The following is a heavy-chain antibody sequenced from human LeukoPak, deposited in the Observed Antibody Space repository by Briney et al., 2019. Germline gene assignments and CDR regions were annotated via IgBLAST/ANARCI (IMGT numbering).Heavy chain of an antibody. J-gene: IGHJ4*02. D-gene: IGHD6-13*01. CDR1: GYTFSGYY. CDR2: INPNSGGT. CDR3: ARASLASAGTRF. Sequence: ASVKLSCKASGYTFSGYYIHWVRQAPGQGLEWVGWINPNSGGTNYAQKFQGRVTMTRDTSITTSYMELSSLTSDDTAVYYCARASLASAGTRFWGQGTLVTVSS. V-gene: IGHV1-2*02.